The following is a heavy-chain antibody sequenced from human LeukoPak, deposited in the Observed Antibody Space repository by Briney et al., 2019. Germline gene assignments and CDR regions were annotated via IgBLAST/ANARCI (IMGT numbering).Heavy chain of an antibody. CDR1: EFTLGDST. J-gene: IGHJ4*02. Sequence: PGGSLRLSCAASEFTLGDSTMHWVRQASGKGLEWVGHIANKARNYATEYAASLKGRFTISRDDSKDTAHQQVNSLKTDDTAVYYCVGDYNSWTGLKYWGQGTLVTVSS. V-gene: IGHV3-73*01. D-gene: IGHD1-1*01. CDR2: IANKARNYAT. CDR3: VGDYNSWTGLKY.